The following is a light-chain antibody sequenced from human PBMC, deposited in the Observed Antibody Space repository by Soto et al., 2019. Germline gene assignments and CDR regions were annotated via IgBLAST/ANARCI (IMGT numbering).Light chain of an antibody. J-gene: IGKJ1*01. CDR1: QGVNID. CDR3: QQYNKWPRT. CDR2: RAS. V-gene: IGKV3-15*01. Sequence: DIVMTQSPDTLSVSPGEGASLSCRASQGVNIDLAWYQQKSGQAPRLLIYRASTRATDTSARFSGSGSGRDFTLTINSVQSEDFAVYYCQQYNKWPRTFGQGTKVEIK.